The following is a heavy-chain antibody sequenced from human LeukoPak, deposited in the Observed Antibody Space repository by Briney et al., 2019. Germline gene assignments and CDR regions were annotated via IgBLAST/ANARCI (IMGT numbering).Heavy chain of an antibody. CDR3: ARQEELAIDY. CDR2: VNLQGST. D-gene: IGHD1-26*01. V-gene: IGHV4-4*02. J-gene: IGHJ4*02. CDR1: GGSITSTNY. Sequence: SGTLSLTCGVSGGSITSTNYWTWVRQPPGKGLEWIGEVNLQGSTNYNPSLMGRVAISVDMSENHISLQLTSVTAADTAVYYCARQEELAIDYWGQGTLVTVSS.